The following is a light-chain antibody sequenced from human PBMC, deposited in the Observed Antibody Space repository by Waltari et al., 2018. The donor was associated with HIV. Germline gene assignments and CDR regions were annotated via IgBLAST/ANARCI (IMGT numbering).Light chain of an antibody. Sequence: EIVLTQSPGTLSLSPGESATLSCRASQGISSYLAWYQQKPGQAPRLLIYGASTRATGIPDRFSGSGSGTDFTLTISRLEPEDFAVFYCQHYSNTPWTFGQGTKVEI. CDR3: QHYSNTPWT. J-gene: IGKJ1*01. CDR1: QGISSY. CDR2: GAS. V-gene: IGKV3-20*01.